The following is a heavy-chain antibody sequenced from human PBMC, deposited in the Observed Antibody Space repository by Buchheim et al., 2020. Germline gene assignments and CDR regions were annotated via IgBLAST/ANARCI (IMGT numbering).Heavy chain of an antibody. CDR2: IWYDGSNK. V-gene: IGHV3-33*01. Sequence: QVQLVESGGSVVQPGRSLRLSCAASGFTFSSYGMHWVRQAPGKGLEWVAVIWYDGSNKYYADSVKGRFTISRDNSKNTLYLQMNSLRAEDTAVYYCARTGVGATSDWFDPWGQGTL. CDR1: GFTFSSYG. D-gene: IGHD1-26*01. J-gene: IGHJ5*02. CDR3: ARTGVGATSDWFDP.